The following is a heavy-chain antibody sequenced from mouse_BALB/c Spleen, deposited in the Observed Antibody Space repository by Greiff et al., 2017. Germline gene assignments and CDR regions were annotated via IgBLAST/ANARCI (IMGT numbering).Heavy chain of an antibody. V-gene: IGHV5-6-2*01. D-gene: IGHD2-1*01. CDR3: ARHGNYLGGAMDY. CDR1: GFTFSSDY. CDR2: INSNGGST. J-gene: IGHJ4*01. Sequence: EVNVVESGGGLVKLGGSLKLSCAASGFTFSSDYMSWVRQTPEKRLELVAAINSNGGSTYYPDTVKGRFTISRDNAKNTLYLQMSSLKSEDTALYYCARHGNYLGGAMDYWGQGTSVTVSS.